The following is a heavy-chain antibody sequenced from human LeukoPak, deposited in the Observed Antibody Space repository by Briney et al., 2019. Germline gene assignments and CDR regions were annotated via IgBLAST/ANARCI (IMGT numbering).Heavy chain of an antibody. CDR3: AREGGGYSYGYGPELDY. D-gene: IGHD5-18*01. CDR1: GFTFSSYE. J-gene: IGHJ4*02. Sequence: GGSLRLSCAASGFTFSSYEMNWVRQAPGKGLEWVSYISSSSSTIYYADSVKGRSTISRDNAKNSLYLQINSLRAEDTAVYYCAREGGGYSYGYGPELDYWGQGTLVTVSS. V-gene: IGHV3-48*03. CDR2: ISSSSSTI.